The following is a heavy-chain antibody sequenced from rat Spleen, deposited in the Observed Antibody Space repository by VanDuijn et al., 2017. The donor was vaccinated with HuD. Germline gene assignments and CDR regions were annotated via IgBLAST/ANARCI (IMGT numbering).Heavy chain of an antibody. Sequence: EVHLVESGGGLVQPGRSLKLSCAASGFPFSDHYMAWVRQAPTKGLEWVASISTGGGNTYYRDSVKGRFTISRDNAKNTLYLQMDSLRSEDTATYYCARLHYGYVDYWGQGVMVTVSS. CDR1: GFPFSDHY. J-gene: IGHJ2*01. CDR3: ARLHYGYVDY. V-gene: IGHV5-25*01. D-gene: IGHD1-7*01. CDR2: ISTGGGNT.